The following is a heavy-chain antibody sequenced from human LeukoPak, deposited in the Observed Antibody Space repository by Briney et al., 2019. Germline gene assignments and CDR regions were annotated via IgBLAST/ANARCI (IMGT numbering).Heavy chain of an antibody. CDR1: GGTFSSYA. CDR3: ARDIRVQLERRPFDY. CDR2: IIPILGIA. V-gene: IGHV1-69*04. D-gene: IGHD1-1*01. Sequence: ASVKVSCKASGGTFSSYAISWVRQAPGQGLEWMGRIIPILGIANYAQKFQGRVTMTTDTSTSTAYMELRSLRSDDTAVYYCARDIRVQLERRPFDYWGQGTLVTVSS. J-gene: IGHJ4*02.